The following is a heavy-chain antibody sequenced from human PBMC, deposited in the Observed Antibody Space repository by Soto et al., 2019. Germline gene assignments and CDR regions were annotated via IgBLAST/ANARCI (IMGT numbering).Heavy chain of an antibody. Sequence: SETLSLTCTVSGGSISIGGYYWSCLRQHPGKGLEWIGYIHSSGSTYFNPSLKSRVTISADTSKNQFSLKLSSVAAADTAVYYCARTGGSFFDLWGQGTLVTVSS. V-gene: IGHV4-31*03. CDR3: ARTGGSFFDL. CDR1: GGSISIGGYY. D-gene: IGHD1-26*01. J-gene: IGHJ4*02. CDR2: IHSSGST.